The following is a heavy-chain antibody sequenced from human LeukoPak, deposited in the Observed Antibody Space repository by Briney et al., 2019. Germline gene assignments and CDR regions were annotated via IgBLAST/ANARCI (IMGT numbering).Heavy chain of an antibody. Sequence: GGSLRLSCAASGFTFSDYYMSWIRQAPGKGLEWVSSISSSSSYIYYADSVKGRFTISRDNAKNSLYLQMNSLRAEDTAVYYCARDHYYYDSSGYYMGGFDYWGQGTLVTVSS. V-gene: IGHV3-11*06. CDR1: GFTFSDYY. CDR3: ARDHYYYDSSGYYMGGFDY. J-gene: IGHJ4*02. CDR2: ISSSSSYI. D-gene: IGHD3-22*01.